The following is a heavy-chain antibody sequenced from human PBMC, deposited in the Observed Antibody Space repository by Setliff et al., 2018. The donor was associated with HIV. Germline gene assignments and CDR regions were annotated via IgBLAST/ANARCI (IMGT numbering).Heavy chain of an antibody. D-gene: IGHD3-22*01. Sequence: SVKVSCKASGGTFSSHAISWVRQAPRQGLEWMGRIIPIFPTANYAQKFQDRVTITADESTSTAYMELSSLRSDDTAVYYCARGRNYDSSGYGDYYYYMDVWGKGTTVTSP. CDR3: ARGRNYDSSGYGDYYYYMDV. CDR2: IIPIFPTA. V-gene: IGHV1-69*13. CDR1: GGTFSSHA. J-gene: IGHJ6*03.